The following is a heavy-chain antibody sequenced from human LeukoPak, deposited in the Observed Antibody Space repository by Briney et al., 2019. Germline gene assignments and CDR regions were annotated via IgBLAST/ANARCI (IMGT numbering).Heavy chain of an antibody. D-gene: IGHD3-16*02. CDR2: INRYGSSR. CDR3: ARDVGYYYYVWGSYRPTDYFDY. CDR1: GFTFSSYW. Sequence: PGGSLRLSCAASGFTFSSYWMRWGRQAPGKGLGWVSRINRYGSSRSDADAVKGRFTSSIDNAKNTRDLQMKSRRAEGTTVYYCARDVGYYYYVWGSYRPTDYFDYWVQGTLATVSS. J-gene: IGHJ4*02. V-gene: IGHV3-74*01.